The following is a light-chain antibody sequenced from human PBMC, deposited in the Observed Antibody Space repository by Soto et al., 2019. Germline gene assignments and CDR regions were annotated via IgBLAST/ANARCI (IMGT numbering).Light chain of an antibody. Sequence: EIVMTQSPATLSVSPGERATLSCRASQSVSSNLAWYQQKPGQAPRLLIYGASTRATGIPARFSGSGSGTEFTLTISSLQSEDFAVYYCQQYKNWPELTFGQGTKVEIK. V-gene: IGKV3-15*01. CDR2: GAS. J-gene: IGKJ1*01. CDR1: QSVSSN. CDR3: QQYKNWPELT.